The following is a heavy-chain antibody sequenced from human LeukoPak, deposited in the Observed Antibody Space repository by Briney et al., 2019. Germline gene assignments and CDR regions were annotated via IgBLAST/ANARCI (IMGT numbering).Heavy chain of an antibody. V-gene: IGHV4-59*01. CDR3: ARGNADYYYMDV. CDR2: IYYSGST. Sequence: SETLSLTCTVSGGSISSYYWSWIRQPPGKGLEWIGYIYYSGSTNYNPSLKSRVTISVDTSKNQFSLKLNSVTAADTAVYYCARGNADYYYMDVWGKGTTVTVSS. CDR1: GGSISSYY. J-gene: IGHJ6*03.